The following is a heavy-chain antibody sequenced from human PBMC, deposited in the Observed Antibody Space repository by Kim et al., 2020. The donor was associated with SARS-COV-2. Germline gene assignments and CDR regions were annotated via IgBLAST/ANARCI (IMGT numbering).Heavy chain of an antibody. Sequence: SETLSLTCTVSGGSISRYHWSWIRQPPGKGLEWIGYIYNGGNADYNPSLKSRVTISLDTSKSQFSLKLSSVTAADTAVYYCARASSFRRIGVDYWGQGTLVTVSS. CDR3: ARASSFRRIGVDY. J-gene: IGHJ4*02. V-gene: IGHV4-59*08. CDR2: IYNGGNA. CDR1: GGSISRYH. D-gene: IGHD6-13*01.